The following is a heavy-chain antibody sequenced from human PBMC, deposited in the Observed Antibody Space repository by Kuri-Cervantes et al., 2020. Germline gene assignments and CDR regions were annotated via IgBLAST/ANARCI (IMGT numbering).Heavy chain of an antibody. CDR2: ISSSSSTI. CDR1: GFTFSSYS. J-gene: IGHJ5*02. Sequence: GGSLRLSCAASGFTFSSYSMNWVRQAPGRGLEWVSYISSSSSTIYYADSVKGRFTITRDNAKNSLYLQMNSLRDEDTAVYYCARDGAGMVVSNWFDPWGQGTLVTVSS. D-gene: IGHD2-15*01. CDR3: ARDGAGMVVSNWFDP. V-gene: IGHV3-48*02.